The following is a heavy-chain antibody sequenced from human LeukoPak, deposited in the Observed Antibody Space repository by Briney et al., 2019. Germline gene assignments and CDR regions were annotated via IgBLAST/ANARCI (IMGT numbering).Heavy chain of an antibody. J-gene: IGHJ6*04. CDR3: ARERGPYDILTGYGMDV. CDR1: GGSISSYY. Sequence: SETLSLTCTVSGGSISSYYWSWIRQPPGKGLEWIGYIYYSGGTNYNPSLKSRVTISVDTSKNQFSLKLSSVTAADTAVYYCARERGPYDILTGYGMDVWGKGTTVTVSS. V-gene: IGHV4-59*01. CDR2: IYYSGGT. D-gene: IGHD3-9*01.